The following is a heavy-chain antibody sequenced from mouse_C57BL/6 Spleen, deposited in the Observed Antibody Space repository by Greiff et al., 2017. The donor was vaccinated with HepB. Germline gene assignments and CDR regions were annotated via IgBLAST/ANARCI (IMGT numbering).Heavy chain of an antibody. J-gene: IGHJ2*01. CDR3: ARLGSNYERDVCFDY. Sequence: QVQLQQPGAELVKPGASVKLSCKASGYTFTSYWMHWVKQRPGQGLEWIGMIHPNSGSTNYNEKFKSKATLTVDKSSSTAYMQLSSLTSEDSAVYYCARLGSNYERDVCFDYWGQGTTLTVSS. CDR1: GYTFTSYW. D-gene: IGHD2-5*01. V-gene: IGHV1-64*01. CDR2: IHPNSGST.